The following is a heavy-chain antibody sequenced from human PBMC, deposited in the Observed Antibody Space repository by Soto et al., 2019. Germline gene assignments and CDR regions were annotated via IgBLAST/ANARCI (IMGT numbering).Heavy chain of an antibody. CDR1: GFTFSNYG. J-gene: IGHJ3*01. V-gene: IGHV3-33*01. CDR3: EGRDDPFHV. Sequence: QVPLVESGGGVVQPGTSLRLSCVATGFTFSNYGIHWVRQAPGRGLEWVAVIWHDGSQKYLTDTVSGQFTISRDNSKNTVYLQMNNLRVEDTAVYYCEGRDDPFHVWGQGTMVTVSS. CDR2: IWHDGSQK.